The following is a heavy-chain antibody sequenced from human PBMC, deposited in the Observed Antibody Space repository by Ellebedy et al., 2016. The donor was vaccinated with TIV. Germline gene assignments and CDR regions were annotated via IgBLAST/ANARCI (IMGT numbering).Heavy chain of an antibody. Sequence: SETLSLTXTVSGGSISSGGYYWSWIRQHPGKGLEWIGYIYYSGSTYYNPSLKSRVTISVDTSKNQFSLKLSSVTAADTAVYYCARDKSDYGPPGAFDIWGQGTMVTVSS. J-gene: IGHJ3*02. D-gene: IGHD4-17*01. CDR2: IYYSGST. V-gene: IGHV4-31*03. CDR1: GGSISSGGYY. CDR3: ARDKSDYGPPGAFDI.